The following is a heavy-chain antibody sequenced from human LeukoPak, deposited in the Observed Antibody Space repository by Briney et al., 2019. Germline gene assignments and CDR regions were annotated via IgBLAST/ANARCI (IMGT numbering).Heavy chain of an antibody. CDR2: ISCDGSNK. CDR1: GFTFSSYG. D-gene: IGHD3-22*01. V-gene: IGHV3-30*18. CDR3: AKPTYYYDSSGYLFDY. J-gene: IGHJ4*02. Sequence: GGSLRLSCAASGFTFSSYGMHWVRQAPGKGLEWVAVISCDGSNKYYADSVKGRFTISRDNSKNTLYLQMNSLRAEDTAVYYCAKPTYYYDSSGYLFDYWGQGTLVTVSS.